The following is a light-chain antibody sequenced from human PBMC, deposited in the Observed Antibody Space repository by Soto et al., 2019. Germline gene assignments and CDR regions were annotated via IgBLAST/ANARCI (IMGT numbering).Light chain of an antibody. Sequence: EIVLTQSPGTLSLSPGERATLSCRASQSVSSSYLAWYQQKPGQAPRLLTYGASSRATGIPYRFSGSGSGTDFTLTISRLEPEDFAVYYCQQYGSSPITFGPGTKVDIK. V-gene: IGKV3-20*01. J-gene: IGKJ3*01. CDR3: QQYGSSPIT. CDR1: QSVSSSY. CDR2: GAS.